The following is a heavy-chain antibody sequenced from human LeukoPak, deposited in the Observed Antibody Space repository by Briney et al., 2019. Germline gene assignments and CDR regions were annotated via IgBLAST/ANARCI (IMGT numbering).Heavy chain of an antibody. D-gene: IGHD3-16*01. CDR1: GYTFTSYY. CDR2: INPSGGST. Sequence: XASVKVSFKASGYTFTSYYMHWVRQAPGQGLEGMGIINPSGGSTSYAQKFQGRVTMTSDTSTSTVYMQLSSLRSEDTAVYYCARGGRLNGIDAFDIWDQGTMVTVSS. V-gene: IGHV1-46*01. J-gene: IGHJ3*02. CDR3: ARGGRLNGIDAFDI.